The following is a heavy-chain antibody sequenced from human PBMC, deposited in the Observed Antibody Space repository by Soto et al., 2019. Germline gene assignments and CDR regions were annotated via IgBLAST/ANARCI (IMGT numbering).Heavy chain of an antibody. V-gene: IGHV3-48*01. CDR2: ISSSSSTI. CDR1: GFTFSSYS. J-gene: IGHJ4*02. CDR3: AGDGVIAAAGPYNCFDY. Sequence: EVQLVESGGGLVQPGGSLRLSCAASGFTFSSYSMNWVRQAPGKGLEWVSYISSSSSTIYYADSVKGRFTISRDNAKNLPYLEMNTLKAEDTAVLYCAGDGVIAAAGPYNCFDYWGQGTLVTVSS. D-gene: IGHD6-13*01.